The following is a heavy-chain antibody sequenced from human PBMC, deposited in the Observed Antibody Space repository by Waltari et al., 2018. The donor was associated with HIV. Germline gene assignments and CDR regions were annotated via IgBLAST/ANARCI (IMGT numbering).Heavy chain of an antibody. J-gene: IGHJ4*02. CDR2: ISSSGGTT. D-gene: IGHD3-10*01. V-gene: IGHV3-23*01. CDR3: AKDGGFGALDFDY. Sequence: EIQLLESGGGLVQPGGTLRLSCAASGFSFSSYAMSWVRQAPGKGLEWVSSISSSGGTTYYADSVKGRFTISRDNSKNTLFLEMNSLRVEDTAVYYCAKDGGFGALDFDYWGQGSLVTVSS. CDR1: GFSFSSYA.